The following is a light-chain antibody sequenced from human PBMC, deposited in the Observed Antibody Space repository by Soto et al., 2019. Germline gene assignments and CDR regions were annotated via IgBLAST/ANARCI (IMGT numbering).Light chain of an antibody. J-gene: IGLJ2*01. CDR3: GSYTSSNTLG. CDR1: ASDVGGYDY. Sequence: QSVLTQPASVSGSPGQSITISCTGSASDVGGYDYVSWYQQHPGKAPKLMIYDVTYRPSGVSNRFSGSKSGNTASLTISGLQAEDEADYYCGSYTSSNTLGFGEGTKLTVL. V-gene: IGLV2-14*01. CDR2: DVT.